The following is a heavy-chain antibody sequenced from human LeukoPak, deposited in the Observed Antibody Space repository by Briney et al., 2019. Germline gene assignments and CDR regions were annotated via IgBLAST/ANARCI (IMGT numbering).Heavy chain of an antibody. CDR1: GGSISSSSYY. V-gene: IGHV4-39*01. D-gene: IGHD2-2*03. Sequence: SETLSLTCTVSGGSISSSSYYWSWIRQPPGKGLEWIGEINHSGSTNYNPSLKSRVTISVDTSKNQFSLKLSSVTAADTAVYYCARHGYCSSTSCQDAFDIWGQGTMVTVSS. J-gene: IGHJ3*02. CDR2: INHSGST. CDR3: ARHGYCSSTSCQDAFDI.